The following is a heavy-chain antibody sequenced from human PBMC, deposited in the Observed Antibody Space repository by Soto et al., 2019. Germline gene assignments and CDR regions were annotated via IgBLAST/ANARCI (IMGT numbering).Heavy chain of an antibody. CDR1: GFTFSSYA. D-gene: IGHD2-21*02. V-gene: IGHV3-64D*06. Sequence: GGSLRLSCSASGFTFSSYAMHWVRQAPGKGLEYVSAISSNGGSTYYADSVKGRFTISRDNSKNTLYLQMSSLRAEDTAVYYCAPIVLVTAIPKAFDYWGQGTLVTV. CDR3: APIVLVTAIPKAFDY. J-gene: IGHJ4*02. CDR2: ISSNGGST.